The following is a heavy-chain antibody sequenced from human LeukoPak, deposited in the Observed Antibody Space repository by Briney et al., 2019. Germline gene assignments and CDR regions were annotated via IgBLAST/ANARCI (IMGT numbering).Heavy chain of an antibody. CDR3: ARYRRVITPRGREGFDY. CDR1: GYTFTGYY. J-gene: IGHJ4*02. D-gene: IGHD3-22*01. CDR2: INPNSGGT. Sequence: GASVKVSCKASGYTFTGYYMHWVRQAPGQGLEWMGWINPNSGGTNYAQKFQGRVTMTRDTSISTAYMELSRLRSDDTAVYYCARYRRVITPRGREGFDYWGQGTLVTVSS. V-gene: IGHV1-2*02.